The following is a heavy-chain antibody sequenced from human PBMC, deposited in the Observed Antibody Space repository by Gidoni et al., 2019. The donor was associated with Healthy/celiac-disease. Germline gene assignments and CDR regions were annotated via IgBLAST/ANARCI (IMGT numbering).Heavy chain of an antibody. CDR2: IWYDGSNK. D-gene: IGHD3-3*01. CDR3: AREAIFGVVNPPSDY. CDR1: GFTFSSYG. Sequence: QVQLVESGGGVVQPGRSLRLSCAASGFTFSSYGMHWVRQAPGKGLEWVAVIWYDGSNKYYADSVKGRFTISRDNSKNTLYLQMNSLRAEDTAVYYCAREAIFGVVNPPSDYWGQGTLVTVSS. J-gene: IGHJ4*02. V-gene: IGHV3-33*01.